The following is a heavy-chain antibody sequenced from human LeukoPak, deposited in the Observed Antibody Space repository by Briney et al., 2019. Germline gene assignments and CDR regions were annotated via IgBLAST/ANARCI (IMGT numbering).Heavy chain of an antibody. Sequence: PGGSLRLSCAASGFTFSSYWMHWVRQAPGKGLVWVSRINSDGSSTSYADSVKGRFTISRDNAKNTLYLQMSSLRAEDTAVYYCARDGVLGRDGYNFDYWGQGTLVTVSS. D-gene: IGHD5-24*01. CDR1: GFTFSSYW. J-gene: IGHJ4*02. CDR3: ARDGVLGRDGYNFDY. V-gene: IGHV3-74*01. CDR2: INSDGSST.